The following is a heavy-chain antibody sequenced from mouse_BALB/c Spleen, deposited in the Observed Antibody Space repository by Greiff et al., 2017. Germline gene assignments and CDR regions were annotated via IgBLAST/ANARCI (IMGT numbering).Heavy chain of an antibody. CDR3: ARHKNWDVGAMDY. CDR1: GFTFSSYG. CDR2: ISSGGSYT. J-gene: IGHJ4*01. D-gene: IGHD4-1*01. Sequence: EVQLVESGGDLVKPGGSLKLSCAASGFTFSSYGMSWVRQTPDKRLEWVATISSGGSYTYYPDSVKGRFTISRDNAKNTLYLQMSSLKSEDTAMYYCARHKNWDVGAMDYWGQGTSVTVSS. V-gene: IGHV5-6*01.